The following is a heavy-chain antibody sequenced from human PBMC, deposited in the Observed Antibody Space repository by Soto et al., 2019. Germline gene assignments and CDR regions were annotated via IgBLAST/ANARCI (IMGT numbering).Heavy chain of an antibody. D-gene: IGHD5-12*01. CDR1: GFTFSSYA. CDR2: LYGSGRGI. V-gene: IGHV3-23*01. Sequence: GGSPRLSCAASGFTFSSYAMIWIRQVPGRGLEWVSGLYGSGRGIHYSDSVKGRFTISRDNSAYSVYLQMNNLRVDDTAVYYCAKDAIAGDGVWLAHDWGQGTVVTVSS. J-gene: IGHJ4*02. CDR3: AKDAIAGDGVWLAHD.